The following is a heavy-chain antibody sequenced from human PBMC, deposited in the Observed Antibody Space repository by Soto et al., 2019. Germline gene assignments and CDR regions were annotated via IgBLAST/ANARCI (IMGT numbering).Heavy chain of an antibody. CDR1: GGSISSYY. Sequence: SETLSLTCTVSGGSISSYYWSWIRQPPGKGLEWIGYIYYSGSTNYNPSLKSRVTISVDTSKNQFSLKLSSVTAADTAVYYCARGIAVAGLTNWGQGTLVTVSS. J-gene: IGHJ4*02. V-gene: IGHV4-59*01. D-gene: IGHD6-19*01. CDR2: IYYSGST. CDR3: ARGIAVAGLTN.